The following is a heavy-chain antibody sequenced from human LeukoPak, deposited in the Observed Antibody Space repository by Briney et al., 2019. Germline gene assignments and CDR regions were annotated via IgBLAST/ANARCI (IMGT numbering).Heavy chain of an antibody. D-gene: IGHD3-10*01. V-gene: IGHV1-8*02. CDR3: ARGLGSAYYYYYYYMDV. CDR1: GGTFSSYA. CDR2: MNPNSGNT. Sequence: ASVKVSCKASGGTFSSYAISWVRQAPGQGLEWMGWMNPNSGNTGYAQKFQGRVTMTRNTSISTAYMELSSLRSEDTAVYYCARGLGSAYYYYYYYMDVWGKGTTVTVSS. J-gene: IGHJ6*03.